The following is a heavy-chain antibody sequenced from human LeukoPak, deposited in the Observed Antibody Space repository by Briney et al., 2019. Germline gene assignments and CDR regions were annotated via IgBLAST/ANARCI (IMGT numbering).Heavy chain of an antibody. Sequence: GRSLRLSCAPSGFTFDEYAMHWVRQAPGKGLEWVSGISSNRGSIGYADSVKGRFTISRDNAKNSLYLQMNSLRAEDMALYYCAKGSRDGYTRSAFQIWGQKTMLSVSS. D-gene: IGHD5-24*01. CDR1: GFTFDEYA. CDR3: AKGSRDGYTRSAFQI. CDR2: ISSNRGSI. J-gene: IGHJ3*02. V-gene: IGHV3-9*03.